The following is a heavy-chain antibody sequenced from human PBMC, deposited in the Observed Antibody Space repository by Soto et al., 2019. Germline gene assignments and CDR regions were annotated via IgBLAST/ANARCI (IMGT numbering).Heavy chain of an antibody. CDR2: IFYSGST. Sequence: ETLSLTCSVSGGSITNNSYYWAWIRQPPGKGLERIGSIFYSGSTYYKSSLRSRVTISVDTSKNQFSLKLSSVTAADTAVYYCARHDLRFLEWLLHPDALDIWGQGTMVTVSS. J-gene: IGHJ3*02. CDR3: ARHDLRFLEWLLHPDALDI. V-gene: IGHV4-39*01. CDR1: GGSITNNSYY. D-gene: IGHD3-3*01.